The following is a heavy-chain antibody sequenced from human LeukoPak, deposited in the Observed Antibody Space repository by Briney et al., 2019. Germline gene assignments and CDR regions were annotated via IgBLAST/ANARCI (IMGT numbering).Heavy chain of an antibody. CDR1: GFTFSDYY. Sequence: GGFLRLSCAASGFTFSDYYMSLIRQAPGKGLEWVSYISSSGSTIYYADSVKGRFTISRDNAKNSLYLQMNSLRAEDTAVYYCARDLPHTPPYGDYVLGAYWGQGTLVTVSS. CDR2: ISSSGSTI. D-gene: IGHD4-17*01. CDR3: ARDLPHTPPYGDYVLGAY. V-gene: IGHV3-11*01. J-gene: IGHJ4*02.